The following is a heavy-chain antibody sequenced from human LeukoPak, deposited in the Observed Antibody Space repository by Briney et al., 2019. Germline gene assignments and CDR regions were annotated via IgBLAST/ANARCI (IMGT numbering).Heavy chain of an antibody. J-gene: IGHJ3*02. D-gene: IGHD1-26*01. CDR1: GFTFSNYW. CDR2: INIGGSVR. CDR3: ARVQVVGTVDAFDI. V-gene: IGHV3-74*01. Sequence: GGSLRLSCAASGFTFSNYWMHWVRQAPGKGLVWVSRINIGGSVRSHADSVKGRFTISRANAKNTLYLQMNSLRPEDTAVYYCARVQVVGTVDAFDIWGQGTMVTVS.